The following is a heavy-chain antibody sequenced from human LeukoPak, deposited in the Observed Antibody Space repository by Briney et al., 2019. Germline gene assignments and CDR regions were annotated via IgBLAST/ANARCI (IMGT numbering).Heavy chain of an antibody. CDR1: GGSVSSYY. D-gene: IGHD2-21*01. Sequence: SETLSLTXTVSGGSVSSYYWSWMWQSPGKGLEWIGYVYYSGSTNYNPALKSQVTISLDTSENQFSLKLSSVTAADTAVYYCAREANSPTARYWYFDLWGRGTQVTVSS. V-gene: IGHV4-59*02. CDR2: VYYSGST. J-gene: IGHJ2*01. CDR3: AREANSPTARYWYFDL.